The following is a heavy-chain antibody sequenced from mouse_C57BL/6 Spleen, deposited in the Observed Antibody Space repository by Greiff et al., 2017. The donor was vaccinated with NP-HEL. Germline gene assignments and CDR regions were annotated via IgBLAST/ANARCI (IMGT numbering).Heavy chain of an antibody. CDR3: ARSDYTPWYFDV. Sequence: QVQLKQSGAELVRPGTSVKVSCKASGYAFTNYLIEWVKQRPGQGLEWIGVINPGSGRTNYNEKFKGKATLTADKSSSTAYMQLSSLTSEDSAVYFCARSDYTPWYFDVWGTGTTVTVSS. CDR2: INPGSGRT. D-gene: IGHD2-4*01. V-gene: IGHV1-54*01. J-gene: IGHJ1*03. CDR1: GYAFTNYL.